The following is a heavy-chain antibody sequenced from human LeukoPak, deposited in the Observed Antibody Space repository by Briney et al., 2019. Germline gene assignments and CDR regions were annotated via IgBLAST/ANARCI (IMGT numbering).Heavy chain of an antibody. J-gene: IGHJ5*02. D-gene: IGHD3-22*01. CDR1: GGSISSSSYY. CDR2: IYYSGST. CDR3: ARDSTSMIVVVNQNWLDP. Sequence: SETLSLTCTVSGGSISSSSYYWGWIRQPPGKGLEWIGSIYYSGSTYYNPSLKSRVTISVDTSKNQFSLKLSSVTAADTAVYYCARDSTSMIVVVNQNWLDPWGQGTLVTVSS. V-gene: IGHV4-39*07.